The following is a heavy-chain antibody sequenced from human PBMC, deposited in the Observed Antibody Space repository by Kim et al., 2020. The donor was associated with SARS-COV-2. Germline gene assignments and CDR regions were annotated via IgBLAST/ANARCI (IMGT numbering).Heavy chain of an antibody. CDR1: GFTFNNYN. CDR3: SREPPGPVYGMDV. V-gene: IGHV3-33*01. Sequence: GGSLRLSCAASGFTFNNYNMHWVRQAPGKGLEWVALIFSDGSDKYYADSVKGRFTISRDDSKNTAYLQMNSLRVEDTAVYYCSREPPGPVYGMDVWGQGTTVTVSS. J-gene: IGHJ6*02. CDR2: IFSDGSDK. D-gene: IGHD4-17*01.